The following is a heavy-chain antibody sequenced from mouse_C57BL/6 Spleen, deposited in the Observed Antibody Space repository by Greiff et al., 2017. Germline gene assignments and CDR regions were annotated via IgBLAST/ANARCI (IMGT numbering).Heavy chain of an antibody. D-gene: IGHD4-1*01. V-gene: IGHV5-4*01. J-gene: IGHJ2*01. Sequence: EVQGVESGGGLVKPGGSLKLSCAASGFTFSSYAMSWVRQTPEKRLEWVATISDGGSYTYYPDNVKGRFTISRDNAKNNLYLQMSHLKSEDTAMYYCARADRPGYYFDYWGQGTTLTVSS. CDR3: ARADRPGYYFDY. CDR1: GFTFSSYA. CDR2: ISDGGSYT.